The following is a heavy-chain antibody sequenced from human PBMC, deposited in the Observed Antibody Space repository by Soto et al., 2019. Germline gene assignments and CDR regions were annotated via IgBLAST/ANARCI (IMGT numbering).Heavy chain of an antibody. J-gene: IGHJ4*02. D-gene: IGHD3-10*01. Sequence: GESLKISCKGSGYSFSSYWIGWVRQMPGKGLEWMGIIFPSDSDTKYRPSFQGQVTISADLSISTAYLQWSSLKASDTAIYYCAPPSLTSDYWGQGPLVTVSS. V-gene: IGHV5-51*01. CDR2: IFPSDSDT. CDR1: GYSFSSYW. CDR3: APPSLTSDY.